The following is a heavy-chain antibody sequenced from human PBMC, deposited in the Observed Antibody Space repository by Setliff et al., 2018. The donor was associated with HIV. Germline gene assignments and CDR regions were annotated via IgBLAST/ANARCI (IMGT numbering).Heavy chain of an antibody. CDR1: GFTFSSFG. D-gene: IGHD5-18*01. CDR3: AKDRPPYAWATAMVSD. Sequence: GGSLRLSCAASGFTFSSFGMHWVRQAPGKGLAWVAFIRYDGSNKYYADSVKGRFTISRDNSKNTLYLQMNSLRAEDTAVYYCAKDRPPYAWATAMVSDWGQGTLVTVSS. CDR2: IRYDGSNK. V-gene: IGHV3-30*02. J-gene: IGHJ4*02.